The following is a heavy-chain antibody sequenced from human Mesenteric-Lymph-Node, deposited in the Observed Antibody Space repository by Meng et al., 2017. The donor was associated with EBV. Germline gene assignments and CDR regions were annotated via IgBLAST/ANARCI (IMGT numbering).Heavy chain of an antibody. D-gene: IGHD3-3*02. CDR2: SSQSGDT. CDR1: GGCFSGYH. CDR3: ARGAIFGIVITYFDY. Sequence: GPIQPWGVGLVELSGTLSLARQASGGCFSGYHWSWTRQPPGKGLEYSGESSQSGDTTYNPSLKSRVTISVDRSRNQFSLKMASVTAADTAVYYCARGAIFGIVITYFDYWSQGTLVTVSS. J-gene: IGHJ4*02. V-gene: IGHV4-34*01.